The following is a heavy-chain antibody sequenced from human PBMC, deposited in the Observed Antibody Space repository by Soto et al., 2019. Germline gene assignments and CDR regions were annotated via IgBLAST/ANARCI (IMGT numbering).Heavy chain of an antibody. CDR2: IYYSGST. Sequence: SETLSLTCTVSGGSISSYYWSWIRQPPGKGLEWIGYIYYSGSTNYNPSLKSRVTISVDTSKNQFSLKLSSVTAADTAVYYCARRHGTCFDYWGQGTLVPVSS. CDR1: GGSISSYY. CDR3: ARRHGTCFDY. J-gene: IGHJ4*02. D-gene: IGHD1-26*01. V-gene: IGHV4-59*08.